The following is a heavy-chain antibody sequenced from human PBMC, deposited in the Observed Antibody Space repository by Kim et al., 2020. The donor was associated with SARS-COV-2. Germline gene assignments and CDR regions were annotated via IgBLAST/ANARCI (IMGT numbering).Heavy chain of an antibody. CDR3: ARSPLRFLEWLYVTAPDGDNWFDP. J-gene: IGHJ5*02. CDR1: GGSISSSSYY. Sequence: SETLSLTCTVSGGSISSSSYYWGWIRQPPGKGLEWIGSIYYSGSTYYNPSLKSRVTISVDTSKNQFSLKLSSVTAADTAVYYCARSPLRFLEWLYVTAPDGDNWFDPWGQGTLVTVSS. CDR2: IYYSGST. V-gene: IGHV4-39*01. D-gene: IGHD3-3*01.